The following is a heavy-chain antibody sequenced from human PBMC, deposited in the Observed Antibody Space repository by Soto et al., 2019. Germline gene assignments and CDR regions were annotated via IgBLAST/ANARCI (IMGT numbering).Heavy chain of an antibody. V-gene: IGHV4-39*01. D-gene: IGHD2-2*01. CDR1: GGSISSATYY. Sequence: QLQLQESGPGVVKPSETLSLTCAVSGGSISSATYYWGWVRQPRGKGLEWIGSIYYIGNTFYNPSLKGRVTISHDTSKNQFSLKLSSVTAADTALYYCARHTWGRQRGWFDPWGQGTLVTVSS. CDR2: IYYIGNT. CDR3: ARHTWGRQRGWFDP. J-gene: IGHJ5*02.